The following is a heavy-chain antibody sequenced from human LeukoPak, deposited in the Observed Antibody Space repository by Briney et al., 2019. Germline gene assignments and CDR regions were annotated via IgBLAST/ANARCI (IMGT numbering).Heavy chain of an antibody. D-gene: IGHD2-2*01. J-gene: IGHJ4*02. CDR3: ARRGAPGAANYFDY. CDR2: ISRSGDST. Sequence: GGSLRLSCAASGFTFSSYGMNWIRQAPGEGLEWVSFISRSGDSTHYADSVKGRFTISRDSSKNTLYLQMNSLRAEDTAVYYCARRGAPGAANYFDYWGQGTLVTVSS. V-gene: IGHV3-23*01. CDR1: GFTFSSYG.